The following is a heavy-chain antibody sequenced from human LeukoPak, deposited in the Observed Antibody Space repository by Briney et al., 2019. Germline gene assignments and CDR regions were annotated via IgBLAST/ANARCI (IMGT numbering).Heavy chain of an antibody. CDR1: GFTFSNYW. V-gene: IGHV3-7*01. CDR3: ARGSTITGYEY. CDR2: IKQDGSEI. J-gene: IGHJ4*02. Sequence: GRSLRLSCAASGFTFSNYWMTWVRQTPGKGLEWVGNIKQDGSEIFYVDSVKGRFTISRDNAKNSLYLQMNSLRAEDTAVYYCARGSTITGYEYWGQGTLVTVSS. D-gene: IGHD3-9*01.